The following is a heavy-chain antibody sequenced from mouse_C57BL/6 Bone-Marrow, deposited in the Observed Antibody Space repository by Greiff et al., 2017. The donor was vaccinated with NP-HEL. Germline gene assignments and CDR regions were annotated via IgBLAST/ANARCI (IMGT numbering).Heavy chain of an antibody. D-gene: IGHD3-2*02. J-gene: IGHJ4*01. CDR2: IDPENGDT. CDR1: GFNIKDDY. V-gene: IGHV14-4*01. CDR3: TTDSSKVYYYAMDY. Sequence: EVQLQQSGAELVRPGASVKLSCTASGFNIKDDYMHWVKQRPEQGLEWIGWIDPENGDTEYASKFQGKATITADTSSNTAYLQLSSLTSEDTAVYYCTTDSSKVYYYAMDYWGQGTSVTVSS.